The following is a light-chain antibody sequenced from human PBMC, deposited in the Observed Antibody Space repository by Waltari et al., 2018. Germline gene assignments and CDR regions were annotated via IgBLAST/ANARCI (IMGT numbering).Light chain of an antibody. CDR3: MQARQTPDT. Sequence: DIVMTQTPLSLSVTPGPPASISCRSSQSPLYSNGYNYLDWYLQKPGQSPQLLIYLASHRASGVPDRFSGSGSGTDFTLKISRVEAEDVGIYYCMQARQTPDTFGQGTKLEIK. CDR1: QSPLYSNGYNY. V-gene: IGKV2-28*01. CDR2: LAS. J-gene: IGKJ2*01.